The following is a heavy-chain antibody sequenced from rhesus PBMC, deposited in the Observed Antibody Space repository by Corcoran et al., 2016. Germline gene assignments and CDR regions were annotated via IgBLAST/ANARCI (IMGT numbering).Heavy chain of an antibody. J-gene: IGHJ4*01. CDR3: ATSSGWTLFDY. Sequence: EVQLVETGGGLVQPGGSLKLSCAASGFTFSTYGMSGVRQATGKGVEWVTAINSGGGSTYYADSVKGRFTISRDNSKNTLSLQMNSLRAEDTAVYYCATSSGWTLFDYWGQGVLVTVSS. CDR2: INSGGGST. CDR1: GFTFSTYG. V-gene: IGHV3S5*01. D-gene: IGHD6-31*01.